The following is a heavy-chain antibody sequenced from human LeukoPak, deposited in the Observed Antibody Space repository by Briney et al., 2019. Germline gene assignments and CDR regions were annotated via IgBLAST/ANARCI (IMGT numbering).Heavy chain of an antibody. J-gene: IGHJ4*02. CDR1: GFTFSSYS. Sequence: GGSLRLSCAASGFTFSSYSMNWVRQAPGKGLEWVGHIRSRADGGTPDYIAPVKGRFTISRDDSKDTLYLQMNSLNTEDTAMYYCTTRSPARYCSDGACYSSADYWGQGTLVTVSS. D-gene: IGHD2-15*01. CDR3: TTRSPARYCSDGACYSSADY. V-gene: IGHV3-15*07. CDR2: IRSRADGGTP.